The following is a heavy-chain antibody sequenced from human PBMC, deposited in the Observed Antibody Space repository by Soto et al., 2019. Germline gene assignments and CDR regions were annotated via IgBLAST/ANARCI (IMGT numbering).Heavy chain of an antibody. Sequence: EVQLVESGGGLVQPGGSLRLSCAASGFTFSSYWMSWVRQAPGKGLEWVANIKQDGSEKYYVDSVKGRFTISTDNAKNSLYLQMNRLRAEDTAVYYCATVTNRSGYYYYYYYMGVWGKGSTVTVYS. V-gene: IGHV3-7*01. CDR2: IKQDGSEK. CDR1: GFTFSSYW. D-gene: IGHD6-25*01. CDR3: ATVTNRSGYYYYYYYMGV. J-gene: IGHJ6*03.